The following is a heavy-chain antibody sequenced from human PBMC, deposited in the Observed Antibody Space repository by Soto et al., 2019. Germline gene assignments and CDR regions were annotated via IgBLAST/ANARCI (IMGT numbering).Heavy chain of an antibody. CDR3: VHSRCGGDCLQSYPSHYYYGTDV. CDR1: GFSLSTSGVG. CDR2: IYWDNDK. J-gene: IGHJ6*02. V-gene: IGHV2-5*02. D-gene: IGHD2-21*02. Sequence: QITLKESGPTLVKPTQTLTLTCTFSGFSLSTSGVGVGWIRQPPGKALEWLALIYWDNDKRYSPSLQSRLTITKDTSKNQVGLTISNMDPVDTATYYCVHSRCGGDCLQSYPSHYYYGTDVWGQGTTVTVSS.